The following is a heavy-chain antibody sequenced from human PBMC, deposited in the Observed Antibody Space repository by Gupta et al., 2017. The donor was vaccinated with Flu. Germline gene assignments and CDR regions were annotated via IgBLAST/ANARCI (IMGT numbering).Heavy chain of an antibody. CDR1: GGSISSNY. D-gene: IGHD5-12*01. Sequence: QVQLQESGAGLVKASETLSLICSVSGGSISSNYWSWIRQPPGKGLEWIGYIYYSGTTRYSSSLKGRVTISMDRSKNQFSLKLTSLSVADTAVYYCARGPESGFDGFDYWGQGNLVTVSS. V-gene: IGHV4-59*01. CDR2: IYYSGTT. J-gene: IGHJ4*02. CDR3: ARGPESGFDGFDY.